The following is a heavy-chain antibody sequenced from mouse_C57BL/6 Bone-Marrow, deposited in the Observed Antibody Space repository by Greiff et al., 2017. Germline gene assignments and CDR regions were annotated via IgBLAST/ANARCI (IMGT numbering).Heavy chain of an antibody. CDR2: IDPANGNT. CDR1: GFNIKNTY. J-gene: IGHJ1*03. CDR3: ARRLITTVVATGYFDV. V-gene: IGHV14-3*01. D-gene: IGHD1-1*01. Sequence: VQLQQSVAELVRPGASVKLSCTASGFNIKNTYMHWVKQRPEQGLEWIGRIDPANGNTKYAPKFQGKATITADTSSNTAYLQLSSLTSEDTAIXYCARRLITTVVATGYFDVWGTGTTVTVSS.